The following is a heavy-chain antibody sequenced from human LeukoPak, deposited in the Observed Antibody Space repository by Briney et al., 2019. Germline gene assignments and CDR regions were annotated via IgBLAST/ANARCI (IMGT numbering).Heavy chain of an antibody. CDR1: GFTFSSYE. Sequence: GGSLRLSCAASGFTFSSYEMNWVRQAPGKGLEWVSYISSSGSTIYYADSVKGRFTISRDNAKNSLYLQMNSPRAEDTAVYYCAREDWNQGGYYYGMDVWGQGTTVTVSS. V-gene: IGHV3-48*03. J-gene: IGHJ6*02. CDR3: AREDWNQGGYYYGMDV. CDR2: ISSSGSTI. D-gene: IGHD1-1*01.